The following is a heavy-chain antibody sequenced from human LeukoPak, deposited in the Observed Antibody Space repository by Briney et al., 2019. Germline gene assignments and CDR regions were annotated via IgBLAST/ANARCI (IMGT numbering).Heavy chain of an antibody. J-gene: IGHJ4*02. CDR3: ARRGLTVTPDDY. V-gene: IGHV4-38-2*02. D-gene: IGHD4-17*01. Sequence: PSETLSLTCTVSGYSISSGYYWGWIRQPPGKGLEWIGSIYHSGSTYYNPSLKSRVTISVDTSKNQFSLKLSSVTAADTAVYYCARRGLTVTPDDYWGQGTLVTVSS. CDR2: IYHSGST. CDR1: GYSISSGYY.